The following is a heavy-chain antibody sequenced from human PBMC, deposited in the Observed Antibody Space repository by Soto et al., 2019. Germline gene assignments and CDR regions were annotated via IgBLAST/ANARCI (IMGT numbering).Heavy chain of an antibody. V-gene: IGHV4-61*01. CDR3: ARGFGRGWLQLTTFDN. J-gene: IGHJ4*02. Sequence: QVQLQESGPGLVKPSETLSLTCTVSGCSVSSGSYYWSWIRQPPGKGLEWIGYIYYSGSTNYNPSRRSRVTISAYTSKNQFSLKLNSVTAADTAVYYCARGFGRGWLQLTTFDNWCQGTLVTAAS. CDR1: GCSVSSGSYY. CDR2: IYYSGST. D-gene: IGHD5-12*01.